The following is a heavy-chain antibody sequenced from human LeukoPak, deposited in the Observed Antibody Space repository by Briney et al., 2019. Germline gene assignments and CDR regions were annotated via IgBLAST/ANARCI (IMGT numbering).Heavy chain of an antibody. CDR3: ARGASVVAGNDNAFDI. J-gene: IGHJ3*02. CDR1: VFTFRHLA. CDR2: ISGSDVST. D-gene: IGHD6-19*01. Sequence: PGGPLRLSCIASVFTFRHLAMIWVPQARGKGLEWVQPISGSDVSTYYAESVKGRFTISRDNSKNTLYLQMNSLRAEDTAVYYCARGASVVAGNDNAFDIWGQGTMVTVSS. V-gene: IGHV3-23*01.